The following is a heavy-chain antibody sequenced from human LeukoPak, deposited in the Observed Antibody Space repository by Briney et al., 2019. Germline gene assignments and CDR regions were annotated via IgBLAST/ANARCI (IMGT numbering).Heavy chain of an antibody. J-gene: IGHJ4*02. CDR3: ARGEDSGGWYLFDNY. CDR1: GYTFTSYG. V-gene: IGHV1-46*01. CDR2: INPSGGST. D-gene: IGHD6-19*01. Sequence: ASVKVSCKASGYTFTSYGISWVRQAPGQGLEWMGIINPSGGSTSYAQKFQGRVTMTRDTSTSTVYMELSSLRSEDAAVYYCARGEDSGGWYLFDNYWGQGTLVTVSS.